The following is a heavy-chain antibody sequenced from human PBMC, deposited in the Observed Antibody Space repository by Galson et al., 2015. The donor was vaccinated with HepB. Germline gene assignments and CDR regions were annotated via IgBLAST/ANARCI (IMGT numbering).Heavy chain of an antibody. V-gene: IGHV3-30*04. J-gene: IGHJ4*02. CDR2: LSSHGDNE. CDR3: ARTFYFDY. CDR1: GFTFSSYA. Sequence: SLRLSCAVSGFTFSSYAMTWVRQAPGKGLEWVAVLSSHGDNEYYADSVKGRFTISRDNSENTVYLQMHSLRVEDTAVYYCARTFYFDYWGQGTLVTVSS.